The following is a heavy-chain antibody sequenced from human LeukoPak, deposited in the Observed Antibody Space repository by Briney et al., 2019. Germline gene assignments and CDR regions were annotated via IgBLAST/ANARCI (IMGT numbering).Heavy chain of an antibody. Sequence: SETLSLTCAVSGSSISSGGYSWSWIRQPPGKGLEWIGYIYHSGSTYYNPSLKSRVTISVDRSKNQFSLKLSSVTAADTAVYYCARVSRAVRKNWFDPWGQGTLVTVSS. V-gene: IGHV4-30-2*01. CDR1: GSSISSGGYS. D-gene: IGHD4-17*01. J-gene: IGHJ5*02. CDR3: ARVSRAVRKNWFDP. CDR2: IYHSGST.